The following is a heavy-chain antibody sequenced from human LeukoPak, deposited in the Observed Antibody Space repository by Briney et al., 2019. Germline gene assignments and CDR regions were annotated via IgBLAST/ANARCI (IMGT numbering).Heavy chain of an antibody. V-gene: IGHV1-2*06. CDR2: INPNSGGT. CDR1: GYTFTGYH. J-gene: IGHJ6*02. CDR3: ARPDCSGDNCYCLDV. D-gene: IGHD2-15*01. Sequence: GASVKVSCKASGYTFTGYHMHWVRQAPGQGLEWMGRINPNSGGTDYPQKFQGRVTMTRDTSISTAYMELRSLRSDDTAVYYCARPDCSGDNCYCLDVWGQGTTVTVSS.